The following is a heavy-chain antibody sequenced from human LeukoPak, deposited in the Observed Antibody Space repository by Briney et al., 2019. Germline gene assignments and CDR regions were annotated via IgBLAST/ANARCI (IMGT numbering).Heavy chain of an antibody. V-gene: IGHV4-59*08. CDR2: IYYSGST. CDR1: GDSISSYY. D-gene: IGHD3-22*01. Sequence: ASETLSLTCTVSGDSISSYYWIWIRQPPGKGLEWIGYIYYSGSTNYNPSLKSRVTISVDTSKNQFSLKMSSVTAADTAVYYCAGLSRVAGAVVINAFDIWGQGTLVTVSS. J-gene: IGHJ3*02. CDR3: AGLSRVAGAVVINAFDI.